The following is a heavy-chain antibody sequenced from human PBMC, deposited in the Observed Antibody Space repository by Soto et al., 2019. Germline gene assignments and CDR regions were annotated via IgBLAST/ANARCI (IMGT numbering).Heavy chain of an antibody. CDR1: GGSISSSSYY. J-gene: IGHJ6*02. V-gene: IGHV4-39*01. CDR2: IYYSGST. Sequence: QLQLQESGPGLVKPSETLSLTCTVSGGSISSSSYYWGWIRQPPGKGLEWIASIYYSGSTYYNPSLKSRVTIAVDTSMNQFSLKLSSVTAADTAVYYCACIFSRGYGYGFYYYGMHVLGQGTTVAVSS. D-gene: IGHD5-18*01. CDR3: ACIFSRGYGYGFYYYGMHV.